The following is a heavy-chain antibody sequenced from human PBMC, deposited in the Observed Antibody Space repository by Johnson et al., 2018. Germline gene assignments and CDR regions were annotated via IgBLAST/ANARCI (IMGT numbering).Heavy chain of an antibody. CDR2: IWYDGSNK. V-gene: IGHV3-33*01. J-gene: IGHJ6*02. CDR3: ARDHFYGDYESDYYDGMDV. Sequence: QVQLVQSGGGVVQPGRSLRLSCAASGFTFSSYGMHWVRQAPGKGLEWVAVIWYDGSNKYYADSVKGRFTISRDNSKNTLYRQMNSLRAEDTAVYSCARDHFYGDYESDYYDGMDVWGQGTTVTVSS. D-gene: IGHD4-17*01. CDR1: GFTFSSYG.